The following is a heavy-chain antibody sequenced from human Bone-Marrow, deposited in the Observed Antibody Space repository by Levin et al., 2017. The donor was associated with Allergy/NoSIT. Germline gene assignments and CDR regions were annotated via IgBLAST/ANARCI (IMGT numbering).Heavy chain of an antibody. J-gene: IGHJ4*02. CDR3: AKEDNLNARRALDY. CDR2: IIGSSTTI. D-gene: IGHD1-20*01. V-gene: IGHV3-48*02. CDR1: GFTFSRYR. Sequence: SCAASGFTFSRYRMHWVRQAPGKGLEWVSYIIGSSTTINYADSVKGRFTISRDNARNSLYLQMNSLRDEDTAIYYCAKEDNLNARRALDYWGQGILVTVSS.